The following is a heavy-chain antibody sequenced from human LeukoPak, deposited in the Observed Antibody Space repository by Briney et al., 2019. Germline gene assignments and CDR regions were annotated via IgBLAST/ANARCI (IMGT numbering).Heavy chain of an antibody. CDR1: GYTFTSYA. Sequence: ASVKVSCKASGYTFTSYAMHWVRQAPGQRLEWMGWINAGNGNTKYSQEFQGRVTITRDTSASTAYMELSSLRSEDMAVYYCARVPYCGGDCYWFDPWGQGTLVTVSS. D-gene: IGHD2-21*02. J-gene: IGHJ5*02. V-gene: IGHV1-3*03. CDR3: ARVPYCGGDCYWFDP. CDR2: INAGNGNT.